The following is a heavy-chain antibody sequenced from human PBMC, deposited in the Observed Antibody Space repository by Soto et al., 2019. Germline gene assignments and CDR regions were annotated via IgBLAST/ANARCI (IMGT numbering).Heavy chain of an antibody. V-gene: IGHV3-23*01. CDR2: MRGSGGST. J-gene: IGHJ4*02. CDR1: GFTFWSSA. CDR3: AKDSLGGELNYFDY. Sequence: GGSLRPYCPASGFTFWSSALRWVPQAPGQGMEWVSAMRGSGGSTYYADPVKGRFTISRDNSKNTLYLQMNSLRAEDTAVYYCAKDSLGGELNYFDYWGQGTLVTVSS. D-gene: IGHD1-26*01.